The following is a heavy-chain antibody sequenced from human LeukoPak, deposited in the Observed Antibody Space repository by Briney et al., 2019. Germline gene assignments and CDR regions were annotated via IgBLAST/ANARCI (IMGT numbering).Heavy chain of an antibody. CDR2: ISYDGSNK. V-gene: IGHV3-30*04. CDR1: GFTFSSYA. D-gene: IGHD1-26*01. Sequence: GGSLRLSCAASGFTFSSYAMHWVRQAPGKGLEWVAVISYDGSNKYYADSVKGRFTISRDNAKNSLYLQMNSLRAEDMAVYYCARVYSGSYCADYWGQGTLVTVSS. CDR3: ARVYSGSYCADY. J-gene: IGHJ4*02.